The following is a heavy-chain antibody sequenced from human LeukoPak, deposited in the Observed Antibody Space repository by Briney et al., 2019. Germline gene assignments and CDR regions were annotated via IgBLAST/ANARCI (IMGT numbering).Heavy chain of an antibody. V-gene: IGHV4-59*01. Sequence: SETLSVTCTVSGGSISPYYWSWIRQPPGKGLEWIGFIFYIGTTNYNPSLKSRVTMSLDTSKNQFSLSLSSVTAADTAVYYCARSSVGITDLITVDFDYSGQGILVSVSS. D-gene: IGHD1-20*01. CDR2: IFYIGTT. CDR1: GGSISPYY. J-gene: IGHJ4*02. CDR3: ARSSVGITDLITVDFDY.